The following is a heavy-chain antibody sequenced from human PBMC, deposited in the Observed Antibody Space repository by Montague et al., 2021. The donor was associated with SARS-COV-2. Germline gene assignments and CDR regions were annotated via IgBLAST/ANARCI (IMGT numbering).Heavy chain of an antibody. Sequence: SETLSLTCTVSGDSVSRGSSYWNWIRQPPGKGLEWIGYIYYTGSRKYNSSLKSRLTISVDASKSQFSLKLSSVTAADTAVYYCARHARGEGYTSWFDSWGQGTLVTVSS. J-gene: IGHJ5*01. CDR1: GDSVSRGSSY. D-gene: IGHD5-24*01. CDR2: IYYTGSR. CDR3: ARHARGEGYTSWFDS. V-gene: IGHV4-61*01.